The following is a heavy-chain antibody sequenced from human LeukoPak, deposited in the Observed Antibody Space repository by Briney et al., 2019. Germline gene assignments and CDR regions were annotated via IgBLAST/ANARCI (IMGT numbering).Heavy chain of an antibody. D-gene: IGHD2-2*01. CDR2: INHSGST. CDR3: ARGYCRSTSCYRYSFDP. V-gene: IGHV4-34*01. J-gene: IGHJ5*02. CDR1: GGSFSDYY. Sequence: TSETLSLTCAVYGGSFSDYYWSWICQPPDKGLEWIGEINHSGSTNYNPSLKSRVTISVDTSKNQFSLKLSSVTAADTAVYYCARGYCRSTSCYRYSFDPWGQGTLVTVSS.